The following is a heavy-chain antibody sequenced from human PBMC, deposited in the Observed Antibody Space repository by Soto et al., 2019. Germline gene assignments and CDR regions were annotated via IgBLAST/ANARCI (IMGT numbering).Heavy chain of an antibody. CDR1: GGSFIGYY. D-gene: IGHD3-9*01. V-gene: IGHV4-34*01. CDR3: ARVTGLTGYPDAFDI. J-gene: IGHJ3*02. Sequence: TLEILSLTCAVYGGSFIGYYWSWIRQPPGKGLEWIGEINHSGSTNYNPSLKSRVTISVDTSKNQFSLKLSSVTAADTAVYYCARVTGLTGYPDAFDIWGQGTMVTVSS. CDR2: INHSGST.